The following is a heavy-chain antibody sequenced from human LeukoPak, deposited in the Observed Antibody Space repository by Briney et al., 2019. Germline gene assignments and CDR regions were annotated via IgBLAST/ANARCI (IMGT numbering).Heavy chain of an antibody. CDR2: IYYSGST. CDR3: ASPKRDGYDY. J-gene: IGHJ4*02. D-gene: IGHD5-18*01. Sequence: SETLSLTCTVSGGSISSNSYYWGWIRQPPGTGLEWIGSIYYSGSTYYNPSLKSRVTISVDTSKNQFSLKLSSVTAADTAVYYCASPKRDGYDYGGQGTLVTVSS. CDR1: GGSISSNSYY. V-gene: IGHV4-39*01.